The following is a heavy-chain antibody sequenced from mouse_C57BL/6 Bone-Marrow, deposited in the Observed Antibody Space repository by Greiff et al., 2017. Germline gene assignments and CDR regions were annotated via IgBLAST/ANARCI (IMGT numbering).Heavy chain of an antibody. V-gene: IGHV1-61*01. CDR1: GYTFTSYW. CDR3: ASWRSNSFAS. Sequence: QVQLQQPGAELVRPGSSVKLSCKASGYTFTSYWMDWVKQRPGQGLEWIGNLYPSDSETHYNQKFKDKATLTVDKSSSTAYMQLSSLTSEDSAVYYFASWRSNSFASWVHGTLVTVSA. D-gene: IGHD2-5*01. CDR2: LYPSDSET. J-gene: IGHJ3*01.